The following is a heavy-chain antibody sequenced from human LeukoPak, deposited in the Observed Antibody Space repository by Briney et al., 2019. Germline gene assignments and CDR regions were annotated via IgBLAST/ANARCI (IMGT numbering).Heavy chain of an antibody. D-gene: IGHD4-17*01. CDR1: GFTFSTYG. V-gene: IGHV3-33*01. Sequence: PGGSLRLSCAASGFTFSTYGMHWVRQAQGKGLELVAVIWYDGSKKYYADSVKGRFTISRDNSKNTLYLQMNSLRAEDTAVYYCARDGDFEKPFFDYWGQGTLVTVSS. CDR3: ARDGDFEKPFFDY. J-gene: IGHJ4*02. CDR2: IWYDGSKK.